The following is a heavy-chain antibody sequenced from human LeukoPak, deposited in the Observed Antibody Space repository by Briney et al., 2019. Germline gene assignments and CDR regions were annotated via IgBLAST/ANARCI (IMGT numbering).Heavy chain of an antibody. CDR2: ISGSGGST. J-gene: IGHJ4*02. CDR3: ARGPTSYDSLAGYSPWGYFDY. CDR1: GFTFSSYA. Sequence: GGSLRLSCAASGFTFSSYAMSWVRQAPGKGLEWVSAISGSGGSTYYADSVKGRFTISRDTSMNTPFLQMNSLRAEDTAVYYCARGPTSYDSLAGYSPWGYFDYWGQGILVTVSS. D-gene: IGHD3-9*01. V-gene: IGHV3-23*01.